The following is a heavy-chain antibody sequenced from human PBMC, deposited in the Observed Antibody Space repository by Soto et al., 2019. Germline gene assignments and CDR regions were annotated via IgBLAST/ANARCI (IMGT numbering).Heavy chain of an antibody. CDR3: GRSVQDIVVVVAATQLGAFDI. CDR1: GFTVSSNY. J-gene: IGHJ3*02. V-gene: IGHV3-66*01. CDR2: IYSGGST. Sequence: PGGSLRLSCAASGFTVSSNYMSWVRQAPGKGLEWVSVIYSGGSTYYADSVKGRFTISRDNSKNTLYLQMNSLRAEDTAVYYCGRSVQDIVVVVAATQLGAFDIWGQGTMVTVSS. D-gene: IGHD2-15*01.